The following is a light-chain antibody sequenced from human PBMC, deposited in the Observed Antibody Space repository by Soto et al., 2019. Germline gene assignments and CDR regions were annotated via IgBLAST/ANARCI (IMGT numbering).Light chain of an antibody. CDR1: SGDIGSYNR. J-gene: IGLJ2*01. CDR2: DTN. CDR3: AAWDNSLSAAV. Sequence: QSVLTQPASVSGSPGQSITISCTGTSGDIGSYNRVSWYQQHPGKAPKLLIYDTNNRPSGIPDRFSGSKSGTSATLDIAGLQTGDEADYYCAAWDNSLSAAVFGGGTKLTVL. V-gene: IGLV1-51*01.